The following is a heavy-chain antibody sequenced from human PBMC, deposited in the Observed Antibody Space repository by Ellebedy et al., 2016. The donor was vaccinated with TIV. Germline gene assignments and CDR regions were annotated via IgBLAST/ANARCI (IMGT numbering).Heavy chain of an antibody. CDR1: GDSVTSGSHY. J-gene: IGHJ4*02. CDR3: ARDLSGAAAGALGL. V-gene: IGHV4-61*03. CDR2: ILYSGFK. D-gene: IGHD6-13*01. Sequence: MPSETLSLTCTVSGDSVTSGSHYWTWIRQPPGKGLESIEYILYSGFKNYNPSLKSRVTISLDTSKNHLSLRLAAVTAADTAVYFCARDLSGAAAGALGLWGQGLLVTVSS.